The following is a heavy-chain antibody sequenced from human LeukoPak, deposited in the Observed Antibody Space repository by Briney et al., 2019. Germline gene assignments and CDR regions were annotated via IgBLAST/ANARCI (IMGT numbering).Heavy chain of an antibody. CDR2: IYTSGST. J-gene: IGHJ4*02. CDR1: GGSISSYY. Sequence: SETLSLTCTVSGGSISSYYWSWIRQPAGKGLEWIGRIYTSGSTNYNPSLKSRVTMSVDTSKNQFSLKLSSVTAADTAVYYCARETETKTGYSSSWRVDYWGQGTLVTVSS. V-gene: IGHV4-4*07. D-gene: IGHD6-13*01. CDR3: ARETETKTGYSSSWRVDY.